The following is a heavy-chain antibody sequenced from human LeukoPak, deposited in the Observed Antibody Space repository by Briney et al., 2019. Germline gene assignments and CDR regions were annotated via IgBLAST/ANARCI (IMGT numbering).Heavy chain of an antibody. CDR2: ISGGGGST. Sequence: PGGSLRPSCAASGFTFTSYSMNWVRPAPRGGLGWVSTISGGGGSTYYADSVKDRFTISRDNSKNTLYLQVNSLRAEDTAVYYCAKGGKWDVTPFDYWGQGTLVTVSS. J-gene: IGHJ4*02. CDR3: AKGGKWDVTPFDY. CDR1: GFTFTSYS. V-gene: IGHV3-23*01. D-gene: IGHD1-26*01.